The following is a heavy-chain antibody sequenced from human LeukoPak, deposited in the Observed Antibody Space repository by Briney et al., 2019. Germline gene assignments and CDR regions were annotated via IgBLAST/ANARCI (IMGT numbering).Heavy chain of an antibody. CDR1: GYTFTTYG. CDR2: INPNSGGT. J-gene: IGHJ4*02. CDR3: ATAQYSYGYLRYDY. Sequence: ASVKVSCKASGYTFTTYGISWVRQAPGQGLEWMGWINPNSGGTNYAQKFQGRVTMTRDTSISTAYMELSRLRSDDTAVYYCATAQYSYGYLRYDYWGQGTLVTVSS. D-gene: IGHD5-18*01. V-gene: IGHV1-2*02.